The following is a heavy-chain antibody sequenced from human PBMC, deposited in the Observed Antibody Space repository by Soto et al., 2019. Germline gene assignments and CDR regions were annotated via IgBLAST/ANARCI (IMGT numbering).Heavy chain of an antibody. CDR2: LYTGDSGT. V-gene: IGHV5-51*01. CDR3: AAGGPYYGKX. CDR1: GYNFTSYW. D-gene: IGHD1-26*01. J-gene: IGHJ4*02. Sequence: GEALKISCKGSGYNFTSYWIVWVRQMPGKGLELMGVLYTGDSGTRYSQSFQGHVTMSAEKSINTDYLQWSSLKASETAIYYCAAGGPYYGKXWGQGTLVTVSX.